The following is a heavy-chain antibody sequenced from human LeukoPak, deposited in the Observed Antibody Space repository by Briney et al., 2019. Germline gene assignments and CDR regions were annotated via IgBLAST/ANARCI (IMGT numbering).Heavy chain of an antibody. D-gene: IGHD3-22*01. V-gene: IGHV1-69*06. CDR3: ARDALLYARSGYSY. CDR2: IIPIFGTA. CDR1: GGTFSSYA. Sequence: SVKVSCKASGGTFSSYAISWVRQAPGQGLEWMGGIIPIFGTANYAQKFQGRVTITADKSTSTAYMELRSLRSDDTAVYYCARDALLYARSGYSYWGQGTLVTVSS. J-gene: IGHJ4*02.